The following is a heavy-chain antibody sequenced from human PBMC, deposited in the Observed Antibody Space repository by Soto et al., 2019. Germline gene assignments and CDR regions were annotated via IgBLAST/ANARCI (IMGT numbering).Heavy chain of an antibody. Sequence: GGSLRLSCAASGFTFSSYGMHWVRQAPGKGVEWVAVISYDESNKYYAGSVKGRFTISRDNSKNTLYLQMNSLRAEDTAVYYCTKGVVVITSYFQHWGQGTLVTVSS. D-gene: IGHD3-22*01. CDR1: GFTFSSYG. V-gene: IGHV3-30*18. CDR2: ISYDESNK. CDR3: TKGVVVITSYFQH. J-gene: IGHJ1*01.